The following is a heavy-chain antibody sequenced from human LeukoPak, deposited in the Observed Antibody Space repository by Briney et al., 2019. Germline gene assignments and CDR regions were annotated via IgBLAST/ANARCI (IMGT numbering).Heavy chain of an antibody. Sequence: SVKVSCKASGGTFGSYAISWVRQAPGQGLEWMGGIIAIFGTANYAQKFQGRVTIAADESTSTAYMELSSLRSEDTAVYYCAREGRWLQLLSAAGYYYGMDVWGQGTTVTVSS. CDR1: GGTFGSYA. D-gene: IGHD5-24*01. CDR2: IIAIFGTA. CDR3: AREGRWLQLLSAAGYYYGMDV. J-gene: IGHJ6*02. V-gene: IGHV1-69*13.